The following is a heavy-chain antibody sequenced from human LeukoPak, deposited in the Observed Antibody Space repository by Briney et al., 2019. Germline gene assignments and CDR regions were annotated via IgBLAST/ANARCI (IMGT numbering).Heavy chain of an antibody. V-gene: IGHV6-1*01. CDR2: TYYRSKWYN. D-gene: IGHD1-26*01. Sequence: SQTLSLTCAISVDTFSSDSAAWNWIRQSPSRGLEWLGRTYYRSKWYNDYAVSVKSRITIDPDTSKNQFSLQLNSVTPEDTAVYYCARGPSLVGYYYMDVWGKGTTVTVSS. CDR1: VDTFSSDSAA. J-gene: IGHJ6*03. CDR3: ARGPSLVGYYYMDV.